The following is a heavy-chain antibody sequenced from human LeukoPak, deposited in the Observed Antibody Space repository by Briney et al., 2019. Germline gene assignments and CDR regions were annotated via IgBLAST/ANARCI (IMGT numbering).Heavy chain of an antibody. D-gene: IGHD3-22*01. J-gene: IGHJ5*02. CDR2: IRYDGSNK. Sequence: GGSLRLSCAASGFTFSSYSMNWVRQAPGKGLEWVAFIRYDGSNKYYADSVKGRFTISRDNSKNTLYLQMNSLRAEDTAVYYCAKGGRDYYDSSGYSGNWFDPWGQGTLVTVSS. CDR1: GFTFSSYS. V-gene: IGHV3-30*02. CDR3: AKGGRDYYDSSGYSGNWFDP.